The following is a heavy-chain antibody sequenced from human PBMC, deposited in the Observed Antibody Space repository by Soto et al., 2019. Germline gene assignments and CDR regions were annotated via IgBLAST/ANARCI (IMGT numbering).Heavy chain of an antibody. D-gene: IGHD6-19*01. CDR1: GVTFSSYA. J-gene: IGHJ4*02. CDR2: IIPIFGTA. Sequence: SVKVSCKASGVTFSSYAISWVRQAPVQGLEWMGGIIPIFGTANYAQKFQGRVTITADESTSTAYMELSSLRSEDTAVYYCARGTAVLYSSGWYAYWGQGTLVNVSS. V-gene: IGHV1-69*13. CDR3: ARGTAVLYSSGWYAY.